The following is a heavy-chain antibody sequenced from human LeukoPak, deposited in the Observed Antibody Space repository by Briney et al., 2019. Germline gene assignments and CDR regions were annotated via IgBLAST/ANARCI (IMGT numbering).Heavy chain of an antibody. CDR2: IYHSGST. Sequence: SQTLSLTCAVSGGSISSGGYSWSWIRQPPGKGLEWIGYIYHSGSTYYNPSLKSRVTISVDRSKNQFSLKLSSVTAADTAVYYCAREIGGSFAHWCQGTLVTVSS. CDR1: GGSISSGGYS. V-gene: IGHV4-30-2*01. D-gene: IGHD3-10*01. J-gene: IGHJ4*02. CDR3: AREIGGSFAH.